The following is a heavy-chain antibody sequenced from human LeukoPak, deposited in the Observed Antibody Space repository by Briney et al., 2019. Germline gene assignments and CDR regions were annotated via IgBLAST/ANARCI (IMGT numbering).Heavy chain of an antibody. J-gene: IGHJ4*02. CDR1: GGSISSSSYY. CDR2: IYYSGST. CDR3: ASSLPLGYCSSTSCPPAY. Sequence: SETLSLTCTVSGGSISSSSYYWGWIRQPPGKGLEWIGSIYYSGSTYYNPSLKSRVTISVDTSKNQFSLKLSSVTAADTAVYYCASSLPLGYCSSTSCPPAYWGQGTLVTVSS. V-gene: IGHV4-39*01. D-gene: IGHD2-2*01.